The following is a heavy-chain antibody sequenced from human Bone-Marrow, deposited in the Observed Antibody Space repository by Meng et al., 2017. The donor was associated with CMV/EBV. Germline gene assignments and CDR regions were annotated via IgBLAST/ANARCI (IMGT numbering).Heavy chain of an antibody. CDR1: GFTFSSYW. J-gene: IGHJ3*02. V-gene: IGHV3-74*01. CDR2: INSDGSST. Sequence: GESLKISCAASGFTFSSYWMHWVRQAPGKGLVWVSRINSDGSSTSYADSVKGRFTISRDNAKNSLYLQMNSLRAEDTAVYYCAKTRSGSYSIGAFDIWGQGTMVTVSS. D-gene: IGHD1-26*01. CDR3: AKTRSGSYSIGAFDI.